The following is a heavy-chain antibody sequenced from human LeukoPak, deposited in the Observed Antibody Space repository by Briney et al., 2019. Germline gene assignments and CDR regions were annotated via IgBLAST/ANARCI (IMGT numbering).Heavy chain of an antibody. D-gene: IGHD5-24*01. CDR1: GYIFSDCY. J-gene: IGHJ4*02. V-gene: IGHV1-2*02. CDR2: INPKSGGT. CDR3: AREEMDSNSFDY. Sequence: ASVKVSCKASGYIFSDCYMHWVRQAPGQGLEWMGWINPKSGGTNYGQTFQGRVTMTRDTSISTAYMELTRLTSDDTAVYYCAREEMDSNSFDYWGQGTLVTVSS.